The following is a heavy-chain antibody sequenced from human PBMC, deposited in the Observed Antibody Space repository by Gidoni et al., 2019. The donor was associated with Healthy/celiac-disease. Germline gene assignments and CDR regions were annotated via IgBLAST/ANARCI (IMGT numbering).Heavy chain of an antibody. Sequence: QVQLVESGGGVVQPGRSLRLSCSASGFTVRSYGLHWVRQAPGKGLEWVAVISYDGSNKYYADSVKGRFTISRDNSKNTLYLQMNSLRAEDTAVYYCAKAGYCSGGSCSHDAFDIWGQGTMVTVSS. CDR2: ISYDGSNK. V-gene: IGHV3-30*18. CDR1: GFTVRSYG. D-gene: IGHD2-15*01. J-gene: IGHJ3*02. CDR3: AKAGYCSGGSCSHDAFDI.